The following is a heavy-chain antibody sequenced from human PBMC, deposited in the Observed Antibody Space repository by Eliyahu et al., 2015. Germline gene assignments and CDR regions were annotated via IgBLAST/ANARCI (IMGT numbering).Heavy chain of an antibody. V-gene: IGHV3-33*01. CDR3: ARLGSYSSDWVDV. J-gene: IGHJ6*02. D-gene: IGHD6-19*01. CDR1: GFTFSNYG. CDR2: IWNDGNNK. Sequence: QVQLVESGGGVVQPEXSLRLSXAXSGFTFSNYGXQWVRQAPGKGLELVAIIWNDGNNKYYADSVKGRFTISRDNSKNXLYLQLSSLRAEDTAVYYCARLGSYSSDWVDVWGQGTTVTVSS.